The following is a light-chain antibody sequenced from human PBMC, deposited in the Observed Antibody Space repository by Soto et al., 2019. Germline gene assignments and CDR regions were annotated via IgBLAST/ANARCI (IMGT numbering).Light chain of an antibody. V-gene: IGLV2-14*01. J-gene: IGLJ1*01. CDR3: SSYTSSSTLYV. CDR2: DVS. Sequence: QSALTQPASVSGSPGQSITISCTGTSSDVGGYNDVSWYQQHPGKAPKLMIYDVSNRPSGGSDRFSGSKSGNTASLTISGLQAEDEADYYCSSYTSSSTLYVFVTGTKLTVL. CDR1: SSDVGGYND.